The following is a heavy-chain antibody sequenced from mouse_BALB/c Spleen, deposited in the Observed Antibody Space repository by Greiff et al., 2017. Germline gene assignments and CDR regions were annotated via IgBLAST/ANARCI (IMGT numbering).Heavy chain of an antibody. CDR1: GYSFTSYW. J-gene: IGHJ4*01. D-gene: IGHD1-1*01. Sequence: VQLQQSGTVLARPGASVKMSCKASGYSFTSYWMHWVKQRPGQGLEWIGAIYPGNSDTSYNQKFKGKAKLTAVTSASTAYMELSSLTNEDSAVYYCTSYYYGAMDYWGQGTSVTVSS. V-gene: IGHV1-5*01. CDR2: IYPGNSDT. CDR3: TSYYYGAMDY.